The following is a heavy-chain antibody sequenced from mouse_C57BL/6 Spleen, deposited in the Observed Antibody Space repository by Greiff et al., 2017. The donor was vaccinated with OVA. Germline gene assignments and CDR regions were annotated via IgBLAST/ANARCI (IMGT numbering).Heavy chain of an antibody. CDR2: IYPGDGDT. CDR3: FSIYYDYDEEFAY. V-gene: IGHV1-80*01. D-gene: IGHD2-4*01. Sequence: QVQLQQSGAELVKPGASVKISCKASGYAFSSYWMNWVKQRPGKGLEWIGQIYPGDGDTNYNGKFKGKATLTADKSSSTASMQLSSLTSEDSAVYFSFSIYYDYDEEFAYWGQGTLVTVSA. J-gene: IGHJ3*01. CDR1: GYAFSSYW.